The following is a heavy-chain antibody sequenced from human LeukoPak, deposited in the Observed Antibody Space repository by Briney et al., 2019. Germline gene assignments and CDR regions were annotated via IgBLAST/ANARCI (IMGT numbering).Heavy chain of an antibody. V-gene: IGHV4-39*07. CDR1: GDSISSANYY. CDR3: ARVFRFSYFDY. CDR2: IYFSGST. Sequence: SETLSLTCTVSGDSISSANYYWGWVRQPPGKGLEWIGSIYFSGSTYYNPSLKSRVTISLDTSKNQFSLRLRSVTAADTAFYYCARVFRFSYFDYWGQGALITVS. J-gene: IGHJ4*02. D-gene: IGHD3-3*01.